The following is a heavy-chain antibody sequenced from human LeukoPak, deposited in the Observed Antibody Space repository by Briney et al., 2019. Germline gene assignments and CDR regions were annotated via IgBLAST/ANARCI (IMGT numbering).Heavy chain of an antibody. J-gene: IGHJ4*02. CDR2: ISAYNGNT. CDR3: ARPRKGANIFSSGYYYFDY. D-gene: IGHD3-22*01. Sequence: GASVKVSCKASGYTFTSYGISWVRQAPGQGLEWMGWISAYNGNTNHAQKLQGRVTMTTDTSTGTAYMELRSLRSDDTAVYYCARPRKGANIFSSGYYYFDYWGQGTLVTVSS. V-gene: IGHV1-18*01. CDR1: GYTFTSYG.